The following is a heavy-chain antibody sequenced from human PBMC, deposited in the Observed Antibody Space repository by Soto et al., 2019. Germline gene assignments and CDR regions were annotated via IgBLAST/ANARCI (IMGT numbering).Heavy chain of an antibody. D-gene: IGHD2-15*01. Sequence: QVQLQESGPGLVKPSETLSLTCTVSGGSISSYYWSWIRQPPGKGLEWIGYIYYSGSTNYNPSLKSRVTISADTSKNRFSLKLSSVTAADTAVYYCARRYGGSIDYWGQGTLVTVSS. CDR1: GGSISSYY. J-gene: IGHJ4*02. V-gene: IGHV4-59*08. CDR2: IYYSGST. CDR3: ARRYGGSIDY.